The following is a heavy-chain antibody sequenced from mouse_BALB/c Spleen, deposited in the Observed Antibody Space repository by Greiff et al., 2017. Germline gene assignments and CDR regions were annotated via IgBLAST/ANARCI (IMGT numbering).Heavy chain of an antibody. Sequence: QVQLKESGPGLVQPSQSLSITCTVSGFSLTSYGVHWVRQSPGKGLEWLGVIWSGGSTDYNAAFISRLSISKDNSKSQVFFKMNSLQANDTAIYYCARRRLRWDWYFDVWGAGTTVTVSS. J-gene: IGHJ1*01. CDR1: GFSLTSYG. CDR3: ARRRLRWDWYFDV. CDR2: IWSGGST. V-gene: IGHV2-2*02. D-gene: IGHD2-2*01.